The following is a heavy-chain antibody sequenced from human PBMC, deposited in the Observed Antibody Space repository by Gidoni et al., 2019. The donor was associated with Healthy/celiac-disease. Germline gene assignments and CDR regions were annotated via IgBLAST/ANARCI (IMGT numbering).Heavy chain of an antibody. CDR1: GFPFSSYA. V-gene: IGHV3-23*01. Sequence: EVQLLESGGGLVQPGGSMRLSCAASGFPFSSYAMSWVRQAPGKGLAWVSAISGRGGSTYYADSVKGRFTISRDYSKNTLYLQMTSRRAEDTAVYYCAKEGGVGATAYYYYGMDVWGQGTTVTVSS. J-gene: IGHJ6*02. CDR3: AKEGGVGATAYYYYGMDV. CDR2: ISGRGGST. D-gene: IGHD1-26*01.